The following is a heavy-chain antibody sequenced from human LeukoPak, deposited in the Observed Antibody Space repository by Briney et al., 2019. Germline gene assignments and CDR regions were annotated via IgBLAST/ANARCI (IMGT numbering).Heavy chain of an antibody. CDR1: GFTFSNYD. CDR3: ARVPTGTPAFDI. V-gene: IGHV3-33*01. D-gene: IGHD1-1*01. J-gene: IGHJ3*02. Sequence: GGSLRLSCAASGFTFSNYDMHWVRQAPGKGLEWVAFIWYDGNKKYYADSVKGRFTISRDNSKNTPYLQMNSLRAEDTAVYYCARVPTGTPAFDIWGQGTMVTVSS. CDR2: IWYDGNKK.